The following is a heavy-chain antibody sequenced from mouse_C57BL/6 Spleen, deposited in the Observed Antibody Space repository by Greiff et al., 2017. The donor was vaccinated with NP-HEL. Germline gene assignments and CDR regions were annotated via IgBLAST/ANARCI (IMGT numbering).Heavy chain of an antibody. CDR2: IDPANGNT. J-gene: IGHJ4*01. CDR1: GFNIKNTY. Sequence: EVQLVESVAELVRPGASVKLSCTASGFNIKNTYMHWVKQRPEQGLEWIGRIDPANGNTKYAPKFQGKATITADTSSNTAYLQLSSLTSEDTAIYYCARWTYYGYDAAMDYWGQGTSVTVSS. V-gene: IGHV14-3*01. D-gene: IGHD2-9*01. CDR3: ARWTYYGYDAAMDY.